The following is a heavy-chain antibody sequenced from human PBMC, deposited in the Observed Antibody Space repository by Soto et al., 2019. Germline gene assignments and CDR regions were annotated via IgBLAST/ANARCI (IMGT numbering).Heavy chain of an antibody. D-gene: IGHD6-13*01. CDR1: GGSISSFY. CDR3: ARRNSADWYFDL. CDR2: IFSSGST. J-gene: IGHJ2*01. V-gene: IGHV4-59*01. Sequence: QVQLQESGPGLVKPSETLSLTCTVSGGSISSFYWSWIRKPPGKGLEWIGYIFSSGSTNYNPSLRGRASISIATSVDTSEKQFSLKLSSVTAADTAVYYCARRNSADWYFDLWGHGTLVTVSS.